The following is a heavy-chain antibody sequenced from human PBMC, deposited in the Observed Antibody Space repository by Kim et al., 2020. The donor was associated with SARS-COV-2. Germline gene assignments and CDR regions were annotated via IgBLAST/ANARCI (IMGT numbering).Heavy chain of an antibody. D-gene: IGHD2-2*01. CDR1: GGSISSGGYY. Sequence: SETLSLTCTVSGGSISSGGYYWSWIRQHPGKGLEWIGYIYYSGSNYYNPSLKSRVTISVDTSKNQFSLKLSSVTAADTAVYYCARGGWDIVVVPAAPHFDYWGQGTLVTVSS. CDR2: IYYSGSN. CDR3: ARGGWDIVVVPAAPHFDY. V-gene: IGHV4-31*03. J-gene: IGHJ4*02.